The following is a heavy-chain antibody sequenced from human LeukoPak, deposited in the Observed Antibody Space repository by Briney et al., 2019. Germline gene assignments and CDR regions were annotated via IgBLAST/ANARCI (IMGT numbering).Heavy chain of an antibody. V-gene: IGHV3-33*01. CDR1: GFTFSSYG. CDR3: ARGHYYGSGPYVF. J-gene: IGHJ4*02. D-gene: IGHD3-10*01. CDR2: IWYDGSNK. Sequence: GGSLRLSCAASGFTFSSYGMHWVRQAPGKGLEWVAVIWYDGSNKYYADSVKGRFTISRDNSKNTLYPQMNSLRAEDTAVYYCARGHYYGSGPYVFWGQGTLVTVSS.